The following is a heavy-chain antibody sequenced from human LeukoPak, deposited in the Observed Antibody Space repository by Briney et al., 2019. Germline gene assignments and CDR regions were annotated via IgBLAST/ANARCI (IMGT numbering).Heavy chain of an antibody. Sequence: PSETLSLTCAVYGGSFSGYYWSWIRQPPGRGLEWIGEINHSGSTNYNPSLKSRVTISVDTSKNQFSLKLSSVTAADTAVYYCARGRVDTAIVTLSAFDIWGQGTMVTVSS. CDR1: GGSFSGYY. CDR3: ARGRVDTAIVTLSAFDI. CDR2: INHSGST. J-gene: IGHJ3*02. D-gene: IGHD5-18*01. V-gene: IGHV4-34*01.